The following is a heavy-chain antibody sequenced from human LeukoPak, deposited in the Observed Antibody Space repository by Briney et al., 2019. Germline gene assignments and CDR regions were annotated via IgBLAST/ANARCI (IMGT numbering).Heavy chain of an antibody. CDR3: ARRRRRYSSLGDAFDI. V-gene: IGHV4-34*01. CDR2: INHSGST. J-gene: IGHJ3*02. Sequence: PSETLSLTCAVYGGSFSGYYWSWIRQPPGKGLEWIGEINHSGSTNYNPSLKSRVTISVDTSKNQFSLKLSSVTAADTAVYYCARRRRRYSSLGDAFDIWGQGTMVTVSS. D-gene: IGHD5-18*01. CDR1: GGSFSGYY.